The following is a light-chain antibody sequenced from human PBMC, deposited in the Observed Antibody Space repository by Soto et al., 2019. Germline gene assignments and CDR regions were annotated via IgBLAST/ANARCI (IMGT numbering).Light chain of an antibody. V-gene: IGKV3-15*01. J-gene: IGKJ3*01. CDR3: QQYNKWPLT. CDR1: QSVSSN. CDR2: DAS. Sequence: EIVMTQSPATLSVSPGERATLSCRASQSVSSNLAWYQQKPGQPPRLLIHDASTRATGVPVRFSGSGSGSDFTLTISSLQSEDFAVYYCQQYNKWPLTFGPGTKVDIK.